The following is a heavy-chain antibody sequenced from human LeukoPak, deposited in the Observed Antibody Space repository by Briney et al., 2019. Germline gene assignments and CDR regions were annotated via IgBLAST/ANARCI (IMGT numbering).Heavy chain of an antibody. CDR1: GGSISSYY. Sequence: PSETLSLTCTVSGGSISSYYWSWIRQPPGKGLEWIGYIYYSGSTNYNPSLKSRVTISVDTSKNQFSLKLSSVTAADTAVYYCASLRYYDSSGSAFDIWGQGTMVTVSS. J-gene: IGHJ3*02. D-gene: IGHD3-22*01. CDR2: IYYSGST. CDR3: ASLRYYDSSGSAFDI. V-gene: IGHV4-59*12.